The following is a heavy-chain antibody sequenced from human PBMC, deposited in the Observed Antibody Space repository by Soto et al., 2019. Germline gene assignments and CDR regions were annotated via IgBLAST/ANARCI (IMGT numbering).Heavy chain of an antibody. CDR2: IYWNDDK. J-gene: IGHJ4*02. Sequence: QITLKESGPPLVKPTQTLTLTCTFSGFSLSTSGGGVGWIRQPPGKALEWLALIYWNDDKRYSPSLKSRLTITKDTSKNQVVLTMTNMDPVDTATYYCAHVRGRLLGTNWGQGTLVTVSS. CDR3: AHVRGRLLGTN. D-gene: IGHD2-15*01. V-gene: IGHV2-5*01. CDR1: GFSLSTSGGG.